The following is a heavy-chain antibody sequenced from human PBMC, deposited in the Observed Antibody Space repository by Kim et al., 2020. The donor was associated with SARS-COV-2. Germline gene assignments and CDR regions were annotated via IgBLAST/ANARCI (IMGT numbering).Heavy chain of an antibody. J-gene: IGHJ4*02. CDR3: ARIPNHYGDYVSY. Sequence: GGSLRLSCAASGFTFSSYSMNWVRQAPGKGLEWVSSISSSSSYIYYADSVKGRFTISRDNAKNSLYLQMNSLRAEDTAVYYCARIPNHYGDYVSYWGQGTLVTVSS. CDR2: ISSSSSYI. CDR1: GFTFSSYS. D-gene: IGHD4-17*01. V-gene: IGHV3-21*01.